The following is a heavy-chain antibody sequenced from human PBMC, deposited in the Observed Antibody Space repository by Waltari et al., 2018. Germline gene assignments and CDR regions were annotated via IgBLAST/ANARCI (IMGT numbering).Heavy chain of an antibody. Sequence: EVQLVESGGGLVKPGGSLRLPWAASGFTFSSNCITWVRQAPGKGLEWVSSISSSSSYIYYADSVKGRFTISRDNAKNSLYLQINSLRAEDTAVYYCARDGPTNHWGSSWYGDYWGQGTLVTVSS. D-gene: IGHD6-13*01. V-gene: IGHV3-21*01. J-gene: IGHJ4*02. CDR1: GFTFSSNC. CDR3: ARDGPTNHWGSSWYGDY. CDR2: ISSSSSYI.